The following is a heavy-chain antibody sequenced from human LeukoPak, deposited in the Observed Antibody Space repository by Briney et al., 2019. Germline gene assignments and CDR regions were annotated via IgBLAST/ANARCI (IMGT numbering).Heavy chain of an antibody. CDR2: IYPGDSDT. D-gene: IGHD2-2*01. CDR3: ARHRSSTSWTYYYYMDV. J-gene: IGHJ6*03. CDR1: GYSFTSYW. V-gene: IGHV5-51*01. Sequence: GESLKISCKGSGYSFTSYWIGWVRQMPGKGLEWMGIIYPGDSDTRYSPSFQGQVTISADKSISTAYLQWSSLKASDTAMYYCARHRSSTSWTYYYYMDVWGKGTTVTVSS.